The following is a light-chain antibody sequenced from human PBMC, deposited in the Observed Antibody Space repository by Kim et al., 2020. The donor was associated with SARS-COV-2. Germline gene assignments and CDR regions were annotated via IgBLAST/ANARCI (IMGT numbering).Light chain of an antibody. CDR1: QYIGDW. J-gene: IGKJ4*01. Sequence: LSPGETSTLSSRANQYIGDWLAWYQQRPGQAPRLLICDASNRAPGIPARVSGSGSGTDFTLTIRSLEPEDLGVYYCQQRRDWPLTFGGGTKVDIK. CDR2: DAS. CDR3: QQRRDWPLT. V-gene: IGKV3-11*01.